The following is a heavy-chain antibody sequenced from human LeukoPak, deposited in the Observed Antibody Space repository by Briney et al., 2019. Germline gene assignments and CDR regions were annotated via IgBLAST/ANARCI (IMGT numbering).Heavy chain of an antibody. J-gene: IGHJ3*02. V-gene: IGHV3-23*01. CDR2: ISGSGGST. CDR3: AKCPLNYYDSSGYASPCAFDI. D-gene: IGHD3-22*01. Sequence: PGGTLRLSCAGSGFTFSSYGMSWVRQAPGKGLEWVSAISGSGGSTYYADSVKGRFTISRDNSKNTLYLQMNSLRAEDTAVYYCAKCPLNYYDSSGYASPCAFDIWGQGTMVTVSS. CDR1: GFTFSSYG.